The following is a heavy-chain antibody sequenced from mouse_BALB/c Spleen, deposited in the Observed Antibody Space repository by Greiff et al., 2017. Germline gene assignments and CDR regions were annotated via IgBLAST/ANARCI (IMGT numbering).Heavy chain of an antibody. Sequence: EVQLVESGGGLVQPGGSLKLSCAASGFTFSSYGMSWVRQTPDKRLELVATINSNGGSTYYPDSVKGRFTISRDNAKNTLYLQMSSLKSEDTAMYYCARDIYGLGPPWFAYWGQGTLVTVSA. CDR2: INSNGGST. V-gene: IGHV5-6-3*01. CDR1: GFTFSSYG. D-gene: IGHD1-1*02. J-gene: IGHJ3*01. CDR3: ARDIYGLGPPWFAY.